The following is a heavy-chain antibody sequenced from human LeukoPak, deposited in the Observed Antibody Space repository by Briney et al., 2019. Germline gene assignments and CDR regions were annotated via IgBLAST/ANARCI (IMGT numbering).Heavy chain of an antibody. D-gene: IGHD5-24*01. CDR1: GGTFSSYA. CDR2: VIPIFGTA. V-gene: IGHV1-69*05. CDR3: ARANRDGYKRGAFDI. J-gene: IGHJ3*02. Sequence: SVKVSCKASGGTFSSYAISWVRQAPGQGLEWMGRVIPIFGTANYAQKFQGRVTITTDESTSTAYMELSSLRSEDTAVYYCARANRDGYKRGAFDIWGQGTMVTVSS.